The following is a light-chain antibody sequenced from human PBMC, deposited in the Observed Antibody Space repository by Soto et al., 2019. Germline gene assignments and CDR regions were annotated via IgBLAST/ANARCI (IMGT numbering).Light chain of an antibody. Sequence: QSVLTQPASVSGSPGQSITISCTGTSSDVGSYNYVSWYQHHPGKAPRLIIHASSNRPSGVSHRFSGSRSGNTASLTISGLQAEDEADYYCSSYTSGTTLYVFGTGTKSPS. CDR3: SSYTSGTTLYV. J-gene: IGLJ1*01. CDR1: SSDVGSYNY. CDR2: ASS. V-gene: IGLV2-14*01.